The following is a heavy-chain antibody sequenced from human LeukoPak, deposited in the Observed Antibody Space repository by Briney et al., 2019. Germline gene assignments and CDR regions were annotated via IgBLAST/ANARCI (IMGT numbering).Heavy chain of an antibody. Sequence: GRSLRLSCAASGFTFNGYAIHWVRQAPGKGLEWVAFISYDGSIKYYADSVKGRLTISRDNSKNTLYLQMNSLRAEDTAVYYCARDLSTYYCIDYWGQGTLVTVSS. CDR1: GFTFNGYA. J-gene: IGHJ4*02. CDR2: ISYDGSIK. D-gene: IGHD2-15*01. V-gene: IGHV3-30-3*01. CDR3: ARDLSTYYCIDY.